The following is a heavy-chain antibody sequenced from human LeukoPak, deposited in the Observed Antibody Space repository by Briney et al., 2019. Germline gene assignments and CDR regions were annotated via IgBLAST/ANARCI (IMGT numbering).Heavy chain of an antibody. CDR2: IYYSGST. CDR3: ATGGRYYYGSGSYGNWFDP. CDR1: GGSISSYY. J-gene: IGHJ5*02. V-gene: IGHV4-59*01. Sequence: SETLSLTCTVSGGSISSYYSSWIRQPPGKGLEWIGYIYYSGSTNYNPSLKSRVTISVDTSKNQFSLKLSSVTAADTAVYYCATGGRYYYGSGSYGNWFDPWGQGTMVTVSS. D-gene: IGHD3-10*01.